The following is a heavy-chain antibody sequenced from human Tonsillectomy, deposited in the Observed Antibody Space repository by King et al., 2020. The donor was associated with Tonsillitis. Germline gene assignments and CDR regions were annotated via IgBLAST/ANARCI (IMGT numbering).Heavy chain of an antibody. CDR2: ISDNGGIV. Sequence: ESGGGLVQPGGSLRLSCSASGFTFSDYAMHWVRQATGKGLEYVSGISDNGGIVYNADSVKGRCAISRDNSKNTLYLQMSSLRAEDSALYYCTTTGYFWGQGILVTVSS. J-gene: IGHJ4*02. D-gene: IGHD1-1*01. CDR1: GFTFSDYA. CDR3: TTTGYF. V-gene: IGHV3-64D*06.